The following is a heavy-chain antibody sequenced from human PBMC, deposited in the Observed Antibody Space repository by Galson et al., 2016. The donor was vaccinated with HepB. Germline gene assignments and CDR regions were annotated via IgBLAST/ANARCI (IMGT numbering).Heavy chain of an antibody. Sequence: SLRLSCAASGFSFRNFWMHWVRQAPGKGLVWVSRVDGGGSGTHYADSVKGRFTISRANAKNTLYLQMDSLSIEDTAVYYCARQIVETSQTYYYGMAVWGQGTTVIVSS. D-gene: IGHD1-26*01. CDR2: VDGGGSGT. J-gene: IGHJ6*02. CDR1: GFSFRNFW. CDR3: ARQIVETSQTYYYGMAV. V-gene: IGHV3-74*01.